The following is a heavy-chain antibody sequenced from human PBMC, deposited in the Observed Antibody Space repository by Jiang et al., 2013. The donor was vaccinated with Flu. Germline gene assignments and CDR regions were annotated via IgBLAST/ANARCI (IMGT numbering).Heavy chain of an antibody. CDR3: VSRAPSRY. V-gene: IGHV3-7*03. Sequence: PGGSLRLSCAASGFLFNTYWMTWVRQAPGKGLEYVANINEDGSEKYYVDSVKGRFTISRDNAKKSVYLQLNSLRVEDTALYYCVSRAPSRYWGQGTLVTVSP. CDR1: GFLFNTYW. CDR2: INEDGSEK. J-gene: IGHJ4*02.